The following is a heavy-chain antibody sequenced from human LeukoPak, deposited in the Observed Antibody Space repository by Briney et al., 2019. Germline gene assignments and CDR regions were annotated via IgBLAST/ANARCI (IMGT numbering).Heavy chain of an antibody. CDR1: GFTFNNAW. J-gene: IGHJ4*02. CDR3: STGIGGH. D-gene: IGHD3-16*01. CDR2: IKSKPDGGTT. Sequence: NPGGSLRLSCAASGFTFNNAWMSWVRQAPGKGLEWVGRIKSKPDGGTTDYAAPVKGRFTFSRDDSKNTLYLQMNSLKTEDTAVYYCSTGIGGHWGQGTLVTVSS. V-gene: IGHV3-15*01.